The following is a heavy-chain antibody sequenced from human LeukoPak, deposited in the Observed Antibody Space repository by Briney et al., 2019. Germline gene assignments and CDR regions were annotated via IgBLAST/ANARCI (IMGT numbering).Heavy chain of an antibody. J-gene: IGHJ6*02. CDR2: INHSGST. CDR1: GGSFSGYY. Sequence: SSETLSLTCAVYGGSFSGYYWSWIRQPPGKGLEWIGEINHSGSTNYNPSLKSRVTISVDTSKNQFSPKLSSVTAADTAVYYCAREERARYYYYYYGMDVWGQGTTVTVSS. V-gene: IGHV4-34*01. CDR3: AREERARYYYYYYGMDV.